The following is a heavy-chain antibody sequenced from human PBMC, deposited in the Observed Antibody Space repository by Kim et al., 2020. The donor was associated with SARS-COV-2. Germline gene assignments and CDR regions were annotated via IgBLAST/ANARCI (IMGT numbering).Heavy chain of an antibody. Sequence: SYEQKFQGRVTMTRDTSTSTVYMELSSLRSEDTAVYYCARDLWRAYYYDYWGQGTLVTVSS. J-gene: IGHJ4*02. CDR3: ARDLWRAYYYDY. V-gene: IGHV1-46*01. D-gene: IGHD1-1*01.